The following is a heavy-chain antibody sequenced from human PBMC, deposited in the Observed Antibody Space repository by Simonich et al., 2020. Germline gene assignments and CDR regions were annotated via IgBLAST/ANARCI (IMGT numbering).Heavy chain of an antibody. CDR3: ARHDRWLQFYFDY. D-gene: IGHD5-12*01. V-gene: IGHV4-59*08. Sequence: QVQLQESGPGLVKPSETLSLTCTVSGGSISSYYWSWIRQPPGKGLAWIGYIYYSWSPNYNPSLKSRLTISVDTSKNQFSLKLSSVTAADTAVYYCARHDRWLQFYFDYWGQGTLVTVSS. J-gene: IGHJ4*02. CDR2: IYYSWSP. CDR1: GGSISSYY.